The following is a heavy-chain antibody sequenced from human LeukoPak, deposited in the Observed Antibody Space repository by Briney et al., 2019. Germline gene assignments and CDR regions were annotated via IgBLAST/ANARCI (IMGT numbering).Heavy chain of an antibody. J-gene: IGHJ1*01. CDR2: IYHSGST. V-gene: IGHV4-30-2*01. D-gene: IGHD3-10*01. CDR1: GGSISSGGYS. Sequence: SQTLSLTCAVSGGSISSGGYSWSWIRQPPGKGLEWIGYIYHSGSTYYNPSLKSRVTISVDRSKNQFSLKLSSVTAADTAVYYCARGGGYFQHWGQGTLVTISS. CDR3: ARGGGYFQH.